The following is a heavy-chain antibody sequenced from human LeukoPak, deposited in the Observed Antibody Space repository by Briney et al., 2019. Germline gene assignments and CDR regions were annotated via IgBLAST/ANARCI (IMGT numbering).Heavy chain of an antibody. CDR3: ARLIGATMVRGVPRYFDL. J-gene: IGHJ2*01. CDR1: GCSFTSYW. Sequence: GESLKISCKGSGCSFTSYWIGWVRQMPGKGLEWMGIIYPGDSDTRYSPSFQGQVTISADKSISTAYLQWSSLKASDTAMYYCARLIGATMVRGVPRYFDLWGRGTLVTVSS. CDR2: IYPGDSDT. D-gene: IGHD3-10*01. V-gene: IGHV5-51*01.